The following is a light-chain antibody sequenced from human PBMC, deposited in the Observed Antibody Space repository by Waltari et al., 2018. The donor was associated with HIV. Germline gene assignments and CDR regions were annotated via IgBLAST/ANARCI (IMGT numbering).Light chain of an antibody. J-gene: IGKJ1*01. CDR1: QGIASW. CDR3: QQATSFPPRT. CDR2: AAS. Sequence: DIQMTQSPSSVSAPVGDRVTITCRASQGIASWLAWYQQKPGKAPKLLIFAASTLQSGVPARFSRSGSGTDFTLTISSLQPEDIGTYYCQQATSFPPRTFGQGTKVEIK. V-gene: IGKV1D-12*01.